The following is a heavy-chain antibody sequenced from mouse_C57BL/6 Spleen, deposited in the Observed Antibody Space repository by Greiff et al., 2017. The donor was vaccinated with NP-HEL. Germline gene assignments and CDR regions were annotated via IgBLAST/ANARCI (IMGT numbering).Heavy chain of an antibody. CDR3: ARDPSSSYAMDY. D-gene: IGHD1-1*01. CDR2: ISYDGSN. V-gene: IGHV3-6*01. J-gene: IGHJ4*01. CDR1: GYSITSGYY. Sequence: ESGPGLVKPSQSLSLTCSVTGYSITSGYYWNWIRQFPGNKLEWMGYISYDGSNNYNPSLKNRISITRDTSKNQFFLKLNSVTTEDTATYYCARDPSSSYAMDYWGQGTSVTVSS.